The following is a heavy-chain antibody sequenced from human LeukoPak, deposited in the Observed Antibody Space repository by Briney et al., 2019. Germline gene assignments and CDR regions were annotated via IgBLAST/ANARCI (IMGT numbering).Heavy chain of an antibody. CDR3: ARKQLLLDDAFDI. CDR1: GYTFTSYD. V-gene: IGHV1-8*03. CDR2: MNPNSGNT. J-gene: IGHJ3*02. Sequence: GASVKVSCKASGYTFTSYDINWVRQATGQGLEWKGWMNPNSGNTGYAQKFQGRVTITRNTSISTAYMELSSLRSEDTAVYYCARKQLLLDDAFDIWGQGTMVTVSS. D-gene: IGHD2-2*01.